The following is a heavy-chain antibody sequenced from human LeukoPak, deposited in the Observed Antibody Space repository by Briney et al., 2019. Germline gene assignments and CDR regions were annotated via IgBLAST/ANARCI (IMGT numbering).Heavy chain of an antibody. J-gene: IGHJ4*02. CDR2: ISSSDDF. CDR1: GFTFSSYS. Sequence: GGSLRLSCAASGFTFSSYSMNWVRQAPGKGLEWVSSISSSDDFYYAESLKGRFTISRDNAKNSVYLQMNSLRAEDTAVYYCARVMLSGEYSSSGGDYWGQGTLVTVSS. V-gene: IGHV3-21*06. D-gene: IGHD6-6*01. CDR3: ARVMLSGEYSSSGGDY.